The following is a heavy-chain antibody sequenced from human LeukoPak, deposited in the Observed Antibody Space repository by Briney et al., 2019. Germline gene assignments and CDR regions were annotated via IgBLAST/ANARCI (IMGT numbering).Heavy chain of an antibody. Sequence: GSLRLSCAASGFTFNFFAMTWVRQAPGKGLEWVGRISASGSTNYNPSLTSRVTISVDTSKNQFSLKLRSVTAADTAVYYCARDRHVEVTTTPFDFWGQGLLVIVSS. CDR1: GFTFNFFA. CDR2: ISASGST. D-gene: IGHD2-21*02. CDR3: ARDRHVEVTTTPFDF. V-gene: IGHV4-4*07. J-gene: IGHJ4*02.